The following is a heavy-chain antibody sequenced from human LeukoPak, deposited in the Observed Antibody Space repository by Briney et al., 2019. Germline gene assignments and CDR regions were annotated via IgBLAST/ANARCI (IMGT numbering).Heavy chain of an antibody. Sequence: GGSLRLSCAASGLTFSNAWMSWVRQAPGKRLEWVGRIKSKTDGGTTDYAAPVKGRFTISRDDSKNTLYLQMNSLKTEDTAVYYCTIDLVVVVAAFFYWGQGTLVTVSS. CDR1: GLTFSNAW. V-gene: IGHV3-15*01. D-gene: IGHD2-15*01. J-gene: IGHJ4*02. CDR2: IKSKTDGGTT. CDR3: TIDLVVVVAAFFY.